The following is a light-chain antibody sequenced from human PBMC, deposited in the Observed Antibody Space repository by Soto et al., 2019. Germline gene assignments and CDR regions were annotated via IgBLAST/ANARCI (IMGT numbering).Light chain of an antibody. CDR3: QQRSNWPPT. CDR2: DAS. Sequence: EIVLTQSPATLSLFPGERATLSCRASQSVSRYLAWYQQKAGQAPRLVIYDASSRATGIPARFSGSGSGTDFTLTISSLEAEDFAVYYCQQRSNWPPTFGQGTRVEV. J-gene: IGKJ1*01. CDR1: QSVSRY. V-gene: IGKV3-11*01.